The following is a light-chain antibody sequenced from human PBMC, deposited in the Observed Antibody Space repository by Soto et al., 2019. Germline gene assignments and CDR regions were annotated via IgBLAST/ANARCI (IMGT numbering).Light chain of an antibody. V-gene: IGKV1-13*02. J-gene: IGKJ2*01. CDR1: QGISSA. Sequence: AIQLTQSPSSLSASVGDRVTITCRASQGISSALAWYQQKPGKAPKLLIYDASSLESGVPSRFSGSGSGTDFTGTISLLQPEDFATYYCQQFNSYPHTFGQGTKLEIK. CDR3: QQFNSYPHT. CDR2: DAS.